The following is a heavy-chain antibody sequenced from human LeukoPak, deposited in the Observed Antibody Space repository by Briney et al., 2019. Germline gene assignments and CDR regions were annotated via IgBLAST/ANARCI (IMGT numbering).Heavy chain of an antibody. J-gene: IGHJ6*03. CDR1: GYSISRGYY. CDR2: IYHSGST. V-gene: IGHV4-38-2*02. D-gene: IGHD5/OR15-5a*01. CDR3: ARVSLPGDYYYYMDV. Sequence: SETLSLTCTVSGYSISRGYYWGWIRQPPGKGLEWIGSIYHSGSTYFNPSLKSRVTISVDTSKNQFSLKLRSVTAADTAVYYCARVSLPGDYYYYMDVWGKGTTVTISS.